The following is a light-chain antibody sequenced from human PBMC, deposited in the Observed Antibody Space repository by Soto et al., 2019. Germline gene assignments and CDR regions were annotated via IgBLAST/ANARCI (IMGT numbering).Light chain of an antibody. CDR1: RSDVGGYNY. CDR2: EVT. V-gene: IGLV2-8*01. J-gene: IGLJ2*01. Sequence: QSALTQPPSASGSPGQSVTISCTGTRSDVGGYNYVSWYQQHPGKAPKLMIYEVTKRPSGVPDRFSGSKSGNTAYLTVSGLQAEDEADYYCSSHAGRPNVVFGGGTKLTVL. CDR3: SSHAGRPNVV.